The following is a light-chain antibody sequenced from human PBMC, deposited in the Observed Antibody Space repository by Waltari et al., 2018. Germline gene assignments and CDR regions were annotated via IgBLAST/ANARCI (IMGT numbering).Light chain of an antibody. J-gene: IGKJ1*01. CDR1: GSVRSS. CDR2: DAS. CDR3: QHYRSLPVT. V-gene: IGKV3-20*01. Sequence: EIVLTQSPGTLSLSPGESATLSCRASGSVRSSLAWYQQRPGQAPRLLIYDASARATGIPDRFSGSGSGTDFSLTISRLEPEDFALYYCQHYRSLPVTFGQGTKVEIK.